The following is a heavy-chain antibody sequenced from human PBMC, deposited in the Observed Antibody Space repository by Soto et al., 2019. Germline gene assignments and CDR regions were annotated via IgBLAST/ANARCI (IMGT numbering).Heavy chain of an antibody. CDR2: ISAYNGNT. CDR3: ARDDLPPYNWFDP. CDR1: GYTFTSYG. V-gene: IGHV1-18*01. J-gene: IGHJ5*02. Sequence: GASVKVSCKASGYTFTSYGISWVRQAPGQGLEWMGWISAYNGNTNYAQKLQGRATMTTDTSTSTAYMELRSLRSDDTAVYYCARDDLPPYNWFDPWCQGTLVTVSS.